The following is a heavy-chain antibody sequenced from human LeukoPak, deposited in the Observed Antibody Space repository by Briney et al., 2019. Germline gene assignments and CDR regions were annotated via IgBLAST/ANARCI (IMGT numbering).Heavy chain of an antibody. CDR2: ISGSGGST. J-gene: IGHJ4*02. D-gene: IGHD3-22*01. Sequence: GGSLRLSCAASGFSFSSYAMSWVRQAPGKGLEWVSAISGSGGSTYYADSVKGRFTISRDNSKNTLYLQMNSLRAEDTAVYYCAKLSRGDSSGYYFRPPLYFDYWGQGTLVTVSS. CDR3: AKLSRGDSSGYYFRPPLYFDY. CDR1: GFSFSSYA. V-gene: IGHV3-23*01.